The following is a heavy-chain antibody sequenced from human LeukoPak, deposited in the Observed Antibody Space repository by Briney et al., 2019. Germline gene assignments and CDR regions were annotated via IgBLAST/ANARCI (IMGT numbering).Heavy chain of an antibody. CDR1: GFTVSSNY. V-gene: IGHV3-53*01. CDR2: IYSGGST. CDR3: ARGLQITMVRGAPSRYFDL. Sequence: GGSLRLSCAASGFTVSSNYMSWVRQAPGKGLEWVSVIYSGGSTYYADSVKGRFTISRDNSKNTLYLQMNSLRAEDTAVYYCARGLQITMVRGAPSRYFDLWGRGPLVTVSS. J-gene: IGHJ2*01. D-gene: IGHD3-10*01.